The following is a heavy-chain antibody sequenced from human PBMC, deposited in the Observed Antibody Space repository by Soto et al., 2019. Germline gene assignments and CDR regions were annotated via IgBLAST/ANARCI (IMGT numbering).Heavy chain of an antibody. V-gene: IGHV1-18*04. CDR1: GYTFTSYG. CDR2: ISAYNGNT. D-gene: IGHD3-3*01. J-gene: IGHJ4*02. Sequence: QVQLVQSGAEVKKPGASVKVSCKASGYTFTSYGISWVRQAPGQGLEWMGWISAYNGNTNYAQKLQGRVTMTTDTSTSTAYMELRSLRSDDTAVYYCARGPYYDCWSGYPYYFDYWGQGTLVTVSS. CDR3: ARGPYYDCWSGYPYYFDY.